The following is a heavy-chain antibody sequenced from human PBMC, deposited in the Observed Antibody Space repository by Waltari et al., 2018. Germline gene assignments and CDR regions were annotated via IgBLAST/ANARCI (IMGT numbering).Heavy chain of an antibody. CDR3: ARAGFVCSGGSCYGDY. V-gene: IGHV3-33*08. J-gene: IGHJ4*02. CDR1: GFPFGKYG. Sequence: QVQLVASGGGVVLPGRSLRLSCAASGFPFGKYGMLWVRPSPGKGLEWVAVIWYDGSKEYYADSVKGRFTISRDNSKNTVYLQMNSLRAEDTAVYYCARAGFVCSGGSCYGDYWGQGTLVTVSS. D-gene: IGHD2-15*01. CDR2: IWYDGSKE.